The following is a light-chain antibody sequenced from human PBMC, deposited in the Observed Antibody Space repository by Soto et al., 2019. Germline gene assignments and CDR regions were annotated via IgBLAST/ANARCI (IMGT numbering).Light chain of an antibody. V-gene: IGKV1-27*01. CDR2: AAS. CDR1: QAIANY. CDR3: QKYNRAPLT. Sequence: DIQMTQSPSSLSASVGDRVTITCWASQAIANYLAWYQQKPGKAPKLLLYAASTLQPGVPSRFSGSGSGTDFTLTISSLQPEDAATYYCQKYNRAPLTFGPGTTVDLK. J-gene: IGKJ3*01.